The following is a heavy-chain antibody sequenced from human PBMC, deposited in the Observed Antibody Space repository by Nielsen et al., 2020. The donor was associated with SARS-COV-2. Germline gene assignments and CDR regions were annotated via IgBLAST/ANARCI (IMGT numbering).Heavy chain of an antibody. Sequence: GESLKISCAACGFTFSSYAMSWVRQAPGKGLEWVSAISGSGGSTYYADSVKGRFTISRDNSKNTLYLQMNSLRAEDTAVYYCAKDLENIAVAHFDYWGQGTLVTVSS. CDR1: GFTFSSYA. V-gene: IGHV3-23*01. CDR2: ISGSGGST. J-gene: IGHJ4*02. CDR3: AKDLENIAVAHFDY. D-gene: IGHD6-19*01.